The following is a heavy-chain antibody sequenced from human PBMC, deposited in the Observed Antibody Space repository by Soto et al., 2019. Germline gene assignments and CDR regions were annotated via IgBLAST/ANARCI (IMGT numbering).Heavy chain of an antibody. V-gene: IGHV3-23*01. CDR1: GFTFSSYA. Sequence: PGGSRRLSCAASGFTFSSYAMSWVRQAPGKGLEWVSAISGSGGSTYYADSVKGRFTISRDNSKNTLYLQMNSLRAEDTAVYYCAKGRGGYSSSWTFDYWGQGTLVTVSS. CDR3: AKGRGGYSSSWTFDY. D-gene: IGHD6-13*01. J-gene: IGHJ4*02. CDR2: ISGSGGST.